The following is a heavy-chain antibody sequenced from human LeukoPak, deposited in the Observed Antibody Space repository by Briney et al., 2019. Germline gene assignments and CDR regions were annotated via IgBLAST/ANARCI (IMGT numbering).Heavy chain of an antibody. D-gene: IGHD3-3*01. Sequence: GGSLRLSCAASGFTFSSYSMNWVRQAPGKGLEWVSSISSSSSYIYYADSVKGRFTISRDNAENSLYLQMNSLRVEDMAVYYCARDSITYYDFWSGYFYYMDVWGKGTTVTVSS. CDR1: GFTFSSYS. CDR3: ARDSITYYDFWSGYFYYMDV. J-gene: IGHJ6*03. V-gene: IGHV3-21*01. CDR2: ISSSSSYI.